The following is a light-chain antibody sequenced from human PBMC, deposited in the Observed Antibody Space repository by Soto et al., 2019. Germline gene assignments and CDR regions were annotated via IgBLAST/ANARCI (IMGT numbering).Light chain of an antibody. CDR1: QSISTY. J-gene: IGKJ5*01. Sequence: DIQMTQSPSSLSASVGDRVTITCRASQSISTYLNWYQQKPGKAPKLLIYHSSTLQSGVPSRFSGSGSGTDFTLTISSLQPEDFATYYCQHTYTTPITVGQGTRLEIK. V-gene: IGKV1-39*01. CDR2: HSS. CDR3: QHTYTTPIT.